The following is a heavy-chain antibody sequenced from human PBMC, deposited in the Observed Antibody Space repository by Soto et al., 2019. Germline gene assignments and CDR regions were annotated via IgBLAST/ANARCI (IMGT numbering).Heavy chain of an antibody. CDR3: ARDGGYSSSQYIDY. J-gene: IGHJ4*02. Sequence: GGSLRLSCAASGFTFSNYAMTWVRQAPGKGLEWVSSITSDERTYYADSVKGRFTISRDNSKNTLYLQMNSLRAEDTAVYYCARDGGYSSSQYIDYWGQGTLVTVSS. CDR2: ITSDERT. CDR1: GFTFSNYA. V-gene: IGHV3-23*01. D-gene: IGHD6-6*01.